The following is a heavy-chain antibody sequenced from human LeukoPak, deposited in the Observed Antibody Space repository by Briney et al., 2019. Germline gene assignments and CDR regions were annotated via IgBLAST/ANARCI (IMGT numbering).Heavy chain of an antibody. CDR2: IIPILGRP. J-gene: IGHJ5*02. CDR3: ASVASRCTTSSCYTSWEWLDP. CDR1: GGTFSSHA. Sequence: ASVRVSCKASGGTFSSHAINWVRQAPGQGLEWMGRIIPILGRPNYAQKFQGRVTITADESTSTVYMELNSLRIEDTAVYHCASVASRCTTSSCYTSWEWLDPWGQGTLITVSS. V-gene: IGHV1-69*11. D-gene: IGHD6-19*01.